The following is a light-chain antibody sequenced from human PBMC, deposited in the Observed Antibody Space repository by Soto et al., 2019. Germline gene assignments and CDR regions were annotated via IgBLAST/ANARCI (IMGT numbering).Light chain of an antibody. V-gene: IGLV2-11*01. CDR1: SSDVGGYNY. CDR3: CSYAGRYFVV. Sequence: QSALTQPRSVSGSPGQSVTISCTGTSSDVGGYNYVSWYQQHPGKAPKLMIYDVSKRPSGVPDRFSGSKSGNTASLTISGLQAEDEADYYCCSYAGRYFVVFGGGTKLTVL. CDR2: DVS. J-gene: IGLJ2*01.